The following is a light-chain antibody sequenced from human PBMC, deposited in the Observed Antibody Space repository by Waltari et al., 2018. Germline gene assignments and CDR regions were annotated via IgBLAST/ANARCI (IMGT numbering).Light chain of an antibody. CDR2: EVS. V-gene: IGLV2-23*02. Sequence: QSALTQPASVSGSPGQSITISCTGTSSNVENYNLVSWYQHHPGKAPKLLIYEVSKRPAGISNRFSGSTSGNTASLTISGRQAEDESDYYCCSFAGGNNFEVIFGGGTRLTVL. J-gene: IGLJ2*01. CDR3: CSFAGGNNFEVI. CDR1: SSNVENYNL.